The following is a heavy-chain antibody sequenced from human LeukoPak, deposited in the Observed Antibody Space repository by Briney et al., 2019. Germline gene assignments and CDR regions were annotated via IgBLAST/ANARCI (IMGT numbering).Heavy chain of an antibody. J-gene: IGHJ5*02. CDR2: ISDSGRYI. D-gene: IGHD3-10*01. Sequence: PGGSLRLSCVASGFSFSNYAMTWVRQAQGKGLEWDSSISDSGRYIFRADARAGRFSIYRDNSENTLYLHMNSLRAEDTAIYVCGGKVPGGDYYFDLWGKGILVTVSS. V-gene: IGHV3-23*01. CDR1: GFSFSNYA. CDR3: GGKVPGGDYYFDL.